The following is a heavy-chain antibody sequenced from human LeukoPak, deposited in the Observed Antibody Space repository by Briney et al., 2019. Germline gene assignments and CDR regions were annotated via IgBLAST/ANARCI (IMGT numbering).Heavy chain of an antibody. Sequence: GGSLRLSCAASGFIVNSKSMSWVRQAPGKGLEWVSAISGSGGSTYYADSVKGRFTISRDNSKNTLYLQMNSLRAEDTAVYYCAKDLFTGGFDYWGQGTLVTVSS. CDR1: GFIVNSKS. J-gene: IGHJ4*02. CDR2: ISGSGGST. V-gene: IGHV3-23*01. D-gene: IGHD3-16*01. CDR3: AKDLFTGGFDY.